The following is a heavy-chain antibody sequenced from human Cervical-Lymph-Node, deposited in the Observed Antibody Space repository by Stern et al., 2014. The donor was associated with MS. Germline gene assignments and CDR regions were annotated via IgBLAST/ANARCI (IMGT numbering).Heavy chain of an antibody. CDR2: ISYDGSSQ. D-gene: IGHD6-25*01. Sequence: VQLEESGGGVVQPGRSLRLSCATSGFTFGRHSMHWVRQAPGQGLEWVAIISYDGSSQHYADSVKGRFTISRSNFNNTLYLQMNSLRVEDTAMYYCARPSAARYFDYWGQGSQVTVSS. J-gene: IGHJ4*02. CDR1: GFTFGRHS. V-gene: IGHV3-30-3*01. CDR3: ARPSAARYFDY.